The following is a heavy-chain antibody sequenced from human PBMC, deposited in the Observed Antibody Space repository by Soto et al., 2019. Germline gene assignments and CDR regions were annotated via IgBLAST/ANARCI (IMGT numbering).Heavy chain of an antibody. J-gene: IGHJ4*02. D-gene: IGHD3-22*01. CDR2: ISGSGGST. CDR1: GFTFSSYA. Sequence: GGSLRFSCAASGFTFSSYAMSWVRQAPGKGLEWVSAISGSGGSTYYTDSVKGRFTISRDNSKNTLYLQMNSLRAEDTAVYYCAKDSPYYYDSSGYYDYWGQGTLVTVSS. V-gene: IGHV3-23*01. CDR3: AKDSPYYYDSSGYYDY.